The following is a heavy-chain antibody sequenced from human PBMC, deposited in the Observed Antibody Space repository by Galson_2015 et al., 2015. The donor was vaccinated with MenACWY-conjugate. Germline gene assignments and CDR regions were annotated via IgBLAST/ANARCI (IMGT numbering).Heavy chain of an antibody. V-gene: IGHV3-74*03. Sequence: SLRLSCAASGFAFSNYCMHWVRQAPGKGLECVSRICAGGISIMYGDSVRGRFTISRDEAENTLYLQMDGLRADDTAVYFCVRGSSGRRGMDIWGQGTTVTVSS. CDR1: GFAFSNYC. CDR3: VRGSSGRRGMDI. J-gene: IGHJ6*02. CDR2: ICAGGISI. D-gene: IGHD6-19*01.